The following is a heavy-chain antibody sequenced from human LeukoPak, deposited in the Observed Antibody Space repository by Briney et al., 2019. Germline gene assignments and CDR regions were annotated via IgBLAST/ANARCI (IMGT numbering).Heavy chain of an antibody. CDR2: ISAYNGNT. D-gene: IGHD5-12*01. CDR1: GYTFTTYG. Sequence: ASVKVSCKASGYTFTTYGITWVRQAPGQGLEWMGWISAYNGNTNYAQKLQGRVTMTTDASTSTAYMELRSLRSDDTAVYYCARGLVDIVATHAFGYYHGMDVWGQGTTVTVSS. J-gene: IGHJ6*02. CDR3: ARGLVDIVATHAFGYYHGMDV. V-gene: IGHV1-18*01.